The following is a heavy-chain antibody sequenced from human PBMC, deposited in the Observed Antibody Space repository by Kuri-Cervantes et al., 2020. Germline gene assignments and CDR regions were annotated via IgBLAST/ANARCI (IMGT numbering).Heavy chain of an antibody. V-gene: IGHV4-38-2*01. J-gene: IGHJ4*02. CDR1: GYSISNGYY. CDR2: LYQSGSA. CDR3: ARANGDYYFDY. D-gene: IGHD4-17*01. Sequence: GSLRLSCAVSGYSISNGYYWGWIRQPPGTGLEWIGTLYQSGSAYYNPSLKSRVTISVDTSKNQFSLKVNSVTAANTAVYYCARANGDYYFDYWGQGTLVTVSS.